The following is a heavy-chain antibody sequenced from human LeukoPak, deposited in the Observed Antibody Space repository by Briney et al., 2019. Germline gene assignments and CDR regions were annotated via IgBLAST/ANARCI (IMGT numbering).Heavy chain of an antibody. CDR3: AKDLQTWPRFPDY. V-gene: IGHV3-23*01. Sequence: PGGSLRLSCAASGFTFNNYALAWVRQAPGKGLEWVSGINDNGSTRFYAASVKGRFTSSRDNPKNTLYLQMNGLRVEDTAVYYCAKDLQTWPRFPDYWGQGTLVTVSS. CDR2: INDNGSTR. J-gene: IGHJ4*02. CDR1: GFTFNNYA. D-gene: IGHD5-12*01.